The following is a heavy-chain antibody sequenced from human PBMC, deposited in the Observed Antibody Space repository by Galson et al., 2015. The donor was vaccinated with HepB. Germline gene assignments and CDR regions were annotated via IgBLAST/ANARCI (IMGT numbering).Heavy chain of an antibody. J-gene: IGHJ4*02. CDR1: GGSFSGYY. V-gene: IGHV4-34*01. Sequence: SETLSLTCAVYGGSFSGYYWSWIRQPPGKGLEWIGEINHSGSTNYNPSLKSRVTISVDTSKNQFSLKLSSVTAADTAVYYCARAPHYDYVWGSYRYSAFDYWGQGTLVTVSS. CDR3: ARAPHYDYVWGSYRYSAFDY. CDR2: INHSGST. D-gene: IGHD3-16*02.